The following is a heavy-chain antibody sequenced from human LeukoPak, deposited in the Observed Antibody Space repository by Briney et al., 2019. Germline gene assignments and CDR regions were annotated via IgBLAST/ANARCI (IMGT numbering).Heavy chain of an antibody. CDR3: ARDPRVTGTGVYFDY. CDR1: GGTFSSYT. Sequence: SVKVSCKASGGTFSSYTISWVRQAPGQGLEWMGRVSPVLGMADYAQKFQGRVTITADKSTSTAYMDLSSLRSEDTAVYYCARDPRVTGTGVYFDYWGQGTLVTVSS. V-gene: IGHV1-69*04. J-gene: IGHJ4*02. CDR2: VSPVLGMA. D-gene: IGHD1-7*01.